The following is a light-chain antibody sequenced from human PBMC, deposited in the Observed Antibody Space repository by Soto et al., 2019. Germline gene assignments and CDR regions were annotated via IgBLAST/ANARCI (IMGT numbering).Light chain of an antibody. J-gene: IGKJ1*01. Sequence: EIVLTQSPGTLSLSPGERGTLSCRASQSVSSNYLAWYQQKPGQAPRLLIYSAFSRATGSPDRFSGSGSGTDFTLTISRLEPEDFAVYYCQYYGSSPWTFGQGTKLEIK. CDR2: SAF. V-gene: IGKV3-20*01. CDR1: QSVSSNY. CDR3: QYYGSSPWT.